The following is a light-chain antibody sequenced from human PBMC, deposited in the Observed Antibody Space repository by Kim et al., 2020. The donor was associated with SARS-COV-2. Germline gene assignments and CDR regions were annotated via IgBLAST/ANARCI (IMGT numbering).Light chain of an antibody. Sequence: LCHGERPTRSCRPPQNDGSQLASSKQTPGQPPRLLIYDTSNRAPGVPARFSGSGSGTDFTLSISSLEAEDFAVYYCQQGANWPRTFGQGTRLEIK. CDR2: DTS. J-gene: IGKJ5*01. CDR3: QQGANWPRT. CDR1: QNDGSQ. V-gene: IGKV3-11*01.